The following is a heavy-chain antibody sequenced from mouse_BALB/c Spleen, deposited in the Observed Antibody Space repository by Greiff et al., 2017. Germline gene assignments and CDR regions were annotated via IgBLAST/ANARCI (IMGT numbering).Heavy chain of an antibody. CDR2: IDPANGNT. CDR1: GFNIKDTY. J-gene: IGHJ4*01. D-gene: IGHD1-1*01. V-gene: IGHV14-3*02. CDR3: ARDNYGAMDY. Sequence: VQLKQSGAELVKPGASVKLSCTASGFNIKDTYMHWVKQRPEQGLEWIGRIDPANGNTKYDPKFQGKATITADTSSNTAYLQLSSLTSEDTAVYYCARDNYGAMDYWGQGTSVTVSS.